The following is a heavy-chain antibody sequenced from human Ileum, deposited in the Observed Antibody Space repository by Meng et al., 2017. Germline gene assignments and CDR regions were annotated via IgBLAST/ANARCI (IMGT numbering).Heavy chain of an antibody. J-gene: IGHJ4*02. Sequence: HVQLQQSGPGLVKPSQTLPPTCSISGDRVSSDTGAWNWIRQSPSRGLEWLGRTYYRSRWYNNYAVSVKSRITINPDTSKNQFSLQLNSVTPDDTAVYYCAGKDWGEGLDFWDQGTLVTVSS. D-gene: IGHD7-27*01. CDR1: GDRVSSDTGA. CDR3: AGKDWGEGLDF. V-gene: IGHV6-1*01. CDR2: TYYRSRWYN.